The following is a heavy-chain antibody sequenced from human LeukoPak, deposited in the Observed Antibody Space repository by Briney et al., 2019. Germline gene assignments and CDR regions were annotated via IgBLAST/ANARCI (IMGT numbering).Heavy chain of an antibody. D-gene: IGHD2-2*02. CDR1: VYTFSNYV. J-gene: IGHJ5*02. Sequence: ASVKVSCKASVYTFSNYVFNWVRQAPGQGLEWLGWISTYNGNTLYAQKFQGRVTMPTDTSTTTANMELRCLRSDDTAVCYCAGIGCRSASCYTNSVDPWGQGTLVTVSS. CDR3: AGIGCRSASCYTNSVDP. CDR2: ISTYNGNT. V-gene: IGHV1-18*01.